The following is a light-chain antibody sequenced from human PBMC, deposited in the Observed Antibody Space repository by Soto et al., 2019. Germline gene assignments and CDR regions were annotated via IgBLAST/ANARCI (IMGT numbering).Light chain of an antibody. Sequence: IVLTQSPGTLSLSPGERATLSGRASQSVSSSYLAWYQQKPGQAPRLLIYGASSRATGIPDRFSGSGSGTEFTLTISSLQSEDFAVYYCHQYDDGPYTFGQGTKVDIK. CDR2: GAS. CDR3: HQYDDGPYT. J-gene: IGKJ2*01. V-gene: IGKV3-20*01. CDR1: QSVSSSY.